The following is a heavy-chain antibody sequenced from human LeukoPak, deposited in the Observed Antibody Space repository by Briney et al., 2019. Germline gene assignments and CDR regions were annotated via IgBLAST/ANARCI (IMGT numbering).Heavy chain of an antibody. V-gene: IGHV4-34*01. CDR3: ARTDWDFNWFDP. J-gene: IGHJ5*02. Sequence: SETLSLTCAVYGGSFSGYYWSWIRQPPGKGLEWIGEINHSGSTNYNPSLKSRVTISVDTSKNQFSLKLSSVTAADTAVYYCARTDWDFNWFDPWGQGTLVTVSS. CDR2: INHSGST. D-gene: IGHD3-3*01. CDR1: GGSFSGYY.